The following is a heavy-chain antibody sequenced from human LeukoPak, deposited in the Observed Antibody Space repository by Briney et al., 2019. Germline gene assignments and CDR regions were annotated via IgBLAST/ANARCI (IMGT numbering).Heavy chain of an antibody. CDR3: ARASFVVVVPASGAGWFDP. CDR1: GFTFRSYW. V-gene: IGHV3-30*02. D-gene: IGHD2-2*01. Sequence: GGSLRLSCAASGFTFRSYWMTGVRQAPGRGREWGAFIRYEGSDKWYADSVKGRFTISRDNPKSALYLQMNSPRAEDTAIYYCARASFVVVVPASGAGWFDPWGQGTLVTVSS. J-gene: IGHJ5*02. CDR2: IRYEGSDK.